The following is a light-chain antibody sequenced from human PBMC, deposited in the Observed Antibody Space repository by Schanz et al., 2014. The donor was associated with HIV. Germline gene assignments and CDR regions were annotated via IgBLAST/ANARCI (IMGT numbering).Light chain of an antibody. V-gene: IGLV2-8*01. CDR3: SSYAGSNILWL. CDR2: EVN. CDR1: SSDIGGSKY. Sequence: QSVLTQPPSASGSPGQSVTISCTGTSSDIGGSKYFFRYQPHPGTTPKLIIYEVNKRPSGVPDRVSGSKSSNTASLSVSGLKAEDEADYYCSSYAGSNILWLFGGGTKLTVL. J-gene: IGLJ3*02.